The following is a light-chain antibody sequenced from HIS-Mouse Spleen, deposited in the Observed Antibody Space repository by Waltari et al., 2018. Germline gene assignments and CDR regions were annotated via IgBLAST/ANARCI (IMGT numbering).Light chain of an antibody. CDR3: STDSSGNHRV. CDR2: EDS. V-gene: IGLV3-10*01. Sequence: SYELTQPPSVSVSPGQTARITCSGDALPKKYAYWYQQKSGQAPVLVIYEDSKRPSGIPGRVSGSSSGTMATLTISGAQVEDEADYYYSTDSSGNHRVFGGGTKLTVL. J-gene: IGLJ2*01. CDR1: ALPKKY.